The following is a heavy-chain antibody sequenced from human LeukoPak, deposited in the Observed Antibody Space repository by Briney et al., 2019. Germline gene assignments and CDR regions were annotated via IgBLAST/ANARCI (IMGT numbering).Heavy chain of an antibody. J-gene: IGHJ6*03. V-gene: IGHV3-23*01. CDR2: ISGSGGST. CDR1: GFTFSSYA. CDR3: AREGPYGEVYYYYYYMDV. D-gene: IGHD3-10*01. Sequence: SGGSLRLSCAASGFTFSSYAMSWVPQAPGKGLEWVSAISGSGGSTYYADSVKGRFTISRDNAKNSLYLQMNSLRAEDTAVYYCAREGPYGEVYYYYYYMDVWGKGTTVTVSS.